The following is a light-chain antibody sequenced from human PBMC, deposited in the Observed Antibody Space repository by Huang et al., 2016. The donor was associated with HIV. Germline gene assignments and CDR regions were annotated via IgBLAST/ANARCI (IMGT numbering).Light chain of an antibody. Sequence: EMVMTQSPATLSVSPGERITLSYRASQSVSGNLAWYQQRPGQAPRLLIYGASTRATGVPPRCSGGGSGTVFTLTISGLQSEDFATYYCQQYNNWPPWTFGQGTKVEIK. CDR3: QQYNNWPPWT. CDR2: GAS. V-gene: IGKV3-15*01. J-gene: IGKJ1*01. CDR1: QSVSGN.